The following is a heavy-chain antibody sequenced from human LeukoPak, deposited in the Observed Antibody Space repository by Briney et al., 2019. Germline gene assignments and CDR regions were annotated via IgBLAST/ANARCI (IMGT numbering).Heavy chain of an antibody. V-gene: IGHV4-38-2*01. D-gene: IGHD6-19*01. CDR1: GYSISSGYY. CDR3: ARGEEQWLVPTRYVWFDP. CDR2: IYHSGST. J-gene: IGHJ5*02. Sequence: ETSETLSLTCAVSGYSISSGYYWGWIRQPPGKGLEWIGSIYHSGSTYYNPSLKSRVTISVDTSKNQFSLKLSSVTAADTAVYYCARGEEQWLVPTRYVWFDPWGQGTLVTVSS.